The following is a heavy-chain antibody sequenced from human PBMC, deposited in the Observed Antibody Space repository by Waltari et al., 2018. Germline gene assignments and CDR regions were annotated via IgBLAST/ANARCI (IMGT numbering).Heavy chain of an antibody. V-gene: IGHV3-21*01. CDR2: ISSSSSYI. Sequence: EVQLVESGGGLVKPGGSLRLSCAASGFTFSSYSMNWVRQAPGKGLEWVSSISSSSSYIYYADSVKGRFTISRDNAKNSLYLQMNSLRAEDTAVYYCARGWEQQLVPFDYWGQGTLVTVSS. CDR3: ARGWEQQLVPFDY. CDR1: GFTFSSYS. D-gene: IGHD6-13*01. J-gene: IGHJ4*02.